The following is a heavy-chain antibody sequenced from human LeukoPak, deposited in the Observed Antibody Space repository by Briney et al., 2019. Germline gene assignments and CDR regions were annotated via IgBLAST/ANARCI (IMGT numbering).Heavy chain of an antibody. V-gene: IGHV4-34*01. J-gene: IGHJ6*02. D-gene: IGHD3-10*01. CDR2: INHSGST. CDR1: GGSISSYY. CDR3: ARGYYYGSGSYRYYYYGMDV. Sequence: PSETLSLTCTVSGGSISSYYWSWIRQPPGKGLEWIGEINHSGSTNYNPSLRSRVTISVDTSKNQFSLKLSSVTAADTAVYYCARGYYYGSGSYRYYYYGMDVWGQGTTVTVSS.